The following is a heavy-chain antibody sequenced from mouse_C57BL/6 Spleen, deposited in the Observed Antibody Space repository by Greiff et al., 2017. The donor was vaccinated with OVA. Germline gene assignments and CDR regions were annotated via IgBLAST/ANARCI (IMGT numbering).Heavy chain of an antibody. Sequence: QVQLKQPGAELVKPGASVKMSCKASGYTFTSYWITWVKQRPGQGLAWIGDIYPGSGSTNYNEKFKSKATLTVDTSSSTAYRQRSSLTSEDSAVYYGARRGGNYDWYFDVWGTGTTVTVSS. CDR2: IYPGSGST. CDR1: GYTFTSYW. V-gene: IGHV1-55*01. J-gene: IGHJ1*03. D-gene: IGHD1-1*01. CDR3: ARRGGNYDWYFDV.